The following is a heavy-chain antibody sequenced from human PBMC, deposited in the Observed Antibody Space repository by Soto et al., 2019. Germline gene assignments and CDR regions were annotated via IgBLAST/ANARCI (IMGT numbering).Heavy chain of an antibody. CDR3: AKADSNYAGRFSYYYIDV. J-gene: IGHJ6*03. CDR1: GYTFRSYG. V-gene: IGHV1-18*01. D-gene: IGHD4-4*01. Sequence: ASVKVSCKASGYTFRSYGISWVRQAPGQGLEWMGWISGYNGNTHYSQKFQGKVTMTTDTSTSTAYMELRNLRSDDTAVYYCAKADSNYAGRFSYYYIDVWGRGSMVTVSS. CDR2: ISGYNGNT.